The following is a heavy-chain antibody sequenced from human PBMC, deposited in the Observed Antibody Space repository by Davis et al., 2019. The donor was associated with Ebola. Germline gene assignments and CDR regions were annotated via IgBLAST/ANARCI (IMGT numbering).Heavy chain of an antibody. CDR2: IYSGGST. Sequence: GGSLRLSCPASGFTVSSNYMSWVRQAPGKGLEWVPVIYSGGSTYYADSVKGRFTISRDNSKNTLYLQMNSLRAEDTAVYYCARALRQLRGYYYYGMDVWGQGTTVTVSS. V-gene: IGHV3-53*01. J-gene: IGHJ6*02. CDR1: GFTVSSNY. D-gene: IGHD4-23*01. CDR3: ARALRQLRGYYYYGMDV.